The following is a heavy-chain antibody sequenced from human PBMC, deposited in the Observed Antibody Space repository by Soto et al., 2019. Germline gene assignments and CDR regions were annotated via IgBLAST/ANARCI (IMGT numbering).Heavy chain of an antibody. CDR1: GFTFDDYA. CDR2: ISWNSGSI. D-gene: IGHD6-13*01. J-gene: IGHJ4*02. Sequence: DVQLVESGGGLVQPGRSLRLSCAASGFTFDDYAMHWVRQTPGKGLEWVSGISWNSGSIGHADSVKGRFTISRDNAKNPLYLQMNSLRAEDTALYYCAKDLAYSSSGNFDYWGQGTLVTVSS. CDR3: AKDLAYSSSGNFDY. V-gene: IGHV3-9*01.